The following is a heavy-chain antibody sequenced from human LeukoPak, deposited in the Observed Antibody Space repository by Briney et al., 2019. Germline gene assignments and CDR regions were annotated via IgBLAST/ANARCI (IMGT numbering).Heavy chain of an antibody. CDR3: ARGLLQDYYYMDV. J-gene: IGHJ6*03. CDR2: IYYSGST. V-gene: IGHV4-59*01. Sequence: SETLSLTCTVSGGSISSYYWSWIRQPPGKGLEWIGYIYYSGSTNYNPSLKSRVTISVDTSKNQFSLKLSSVTAADTAVYYCARGLLQDYYYMDVWGKGTTVTVSS. CDR1: GGSISSYY. D-gene: IGHD2-15*01.